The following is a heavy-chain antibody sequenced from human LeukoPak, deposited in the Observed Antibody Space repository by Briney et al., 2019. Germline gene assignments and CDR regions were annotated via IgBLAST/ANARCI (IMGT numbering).Heavy chain of an antibody. CDR3: ARGYYDYVWGSYPHDY. V-gene: IGHV4-34*01. D-gene: IGHD3-16*02. CDR1: GGSFSGYY. J-gene: IGHJ4*02. CDR2: INHSGST. Sequence: SETLSLTCAVYGGSFSGYYWSWIRQPPGKGLEWIGEINHSGSTNYNPSLKSRVTISVDTSKNQFSLKLSSVTAADTAVYYCARGYYDYVWGSYPHDYWGQGTLVTVSS.